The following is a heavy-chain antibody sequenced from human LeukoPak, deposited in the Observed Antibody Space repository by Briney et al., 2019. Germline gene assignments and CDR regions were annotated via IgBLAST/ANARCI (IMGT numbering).Heavy chain of an antibody. CDR2: IYNSGST. CDR3: AREWELVFDY. Sequence: SETLSLTCTVSGGSISSFYWNWLRQPAGKGLEWIGRIYNSGSTNYNPSLKSRLSMSVDTSKNQCSLNLRSVTAADTAIYYCAREWELVFDYWGQGTLVTVSS. D-gene: IGHD1-26*01. J-gene: IGHJ4*02. V-gene: IGHV4-4*07. CDR1: GGSISSFY.